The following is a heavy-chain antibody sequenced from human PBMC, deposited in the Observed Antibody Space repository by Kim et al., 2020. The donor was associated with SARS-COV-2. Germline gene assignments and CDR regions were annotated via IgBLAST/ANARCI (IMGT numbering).Heavy chain of an antibody. Sequence: PVKGRFTISRDDSKNTLYLQMNSLKTEDTAVYYCTTDPEYSSPYYYGMDVWGQGTTVTVSS. D-gene: IGHD6-6*01. CDR3: TTDPEYSSPYYYGMDV. V-gene: IGHV3-15*01. J-gene: IGHJ6*02.